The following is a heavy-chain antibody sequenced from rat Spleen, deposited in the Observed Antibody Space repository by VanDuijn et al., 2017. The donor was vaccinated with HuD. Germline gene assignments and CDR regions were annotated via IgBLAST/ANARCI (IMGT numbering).Heavy chain of an antibody. CDR1: GFTFSNYY. D-gene: IGHD1-7*01. V-gene: IGHV5-27*01. CDR2: ISPSGGST. Sequence: EVQLVESGGGLVQPGRSLKLSCAASGFTFSNYYMAWVRQAPTKGLEWVASISPSGGSTYYPDSVKGRFTISRDNAKSTQYLQMDSLRSEDTATYYCATDRAAGYYFDYWGQGVMVTVSS. CDR3: ATDRAAGYYFDY. J-gene: IGHJ2*01.